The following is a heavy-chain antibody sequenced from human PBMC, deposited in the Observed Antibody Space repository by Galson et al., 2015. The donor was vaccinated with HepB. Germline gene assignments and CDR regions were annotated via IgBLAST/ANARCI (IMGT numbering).Heavy chain of an antibody. CDR2: IYYSGST. J-gene: IGHJ5*02. D-gene: IGHD4-17*01. CDR1: GGSISSYY. Sequence: SETLSLTCTVSGGSISSYYWSWIRQPPGKGLEWIGYIYYSGSTNYNPSLKSRVTISVDTSKNQFSLKLSSVTAADTAVYYCARGTTVTMGFDPWGQGTLVTVSS. CDR3: ARGTTVTMGFDP. V-gene: IGHV4-59*01.